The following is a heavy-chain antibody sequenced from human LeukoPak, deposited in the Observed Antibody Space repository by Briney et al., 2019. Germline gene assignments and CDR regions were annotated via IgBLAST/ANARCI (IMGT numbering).Heavy chain of an antibody. CDR2: LNPNSGGT. J-gene: IGHJ4*02. Sequence: GASVKVSCKASGYTFTSYYMHWVRQAPGQGLEWMGWLNPNSGGTNYAQNFQGRVTMTRDTSISAAYMELSRLRSDDTAVYFCARGGITMVRGVIITKALDYWGQGTLVTVSS. CDR3: ARGGITMVRGVIITKALDY. V-gene: IGHV1-2*02. D-gene: IGHD3-10*01. CDR1: GYTFTSYY.